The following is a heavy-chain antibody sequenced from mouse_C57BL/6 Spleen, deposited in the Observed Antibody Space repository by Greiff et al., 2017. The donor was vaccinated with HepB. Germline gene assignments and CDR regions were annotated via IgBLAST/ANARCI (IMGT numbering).Heavy chain of an antibody. CDR1: GYTFTSYG. V-gene: IGHV1-81*01. D-gene: IGHD2-4*01. CDR3: AREVYDYDWFAY. Sequence: VQLQQSGAELARPGASVKLSCKASGYTFTSYGISWVKQRTGQGLEWIGEIYPRSGNTYYNEKFKGKATLTADKSSSTAYMELRSLTSEDSAVYFCAREVYDYDWFAYWGQGTLVTVSA. J-gene: IGHJ3*01. CDR2: IYPRSGNT.